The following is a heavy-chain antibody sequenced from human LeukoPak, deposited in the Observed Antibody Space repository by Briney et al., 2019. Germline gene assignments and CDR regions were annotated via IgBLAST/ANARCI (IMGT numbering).Heavy chain of an antibody. Sequence: GGSLRLSCAASGFTFSSYWMHWVRQAPGKGLEWVSRITSDGSSTSHADSVKGRFTTSRDNAKNTLYLQMNSLRAEDTAVYYCAGGGTTWLEYWGQGSVVTVSS. V-gene: IGHV3-74*01. CDR2: ITSDGSST. CDR1: GFTFSSYW. CDR3: AGGGTTWLEY. J-gene: IGHJ4*02. D-gene: IGHD1-14*01.